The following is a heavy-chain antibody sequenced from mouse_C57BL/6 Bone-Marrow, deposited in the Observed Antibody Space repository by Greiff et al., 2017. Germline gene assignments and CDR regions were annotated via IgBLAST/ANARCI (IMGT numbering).Heavy chain of an antibody. CDR3: ARFEFDGYFLFGY. CDR1: GYTFTSYW. CDR2: IDPSDSYT. J-gene: IGHJ2*01. V-gene: IGHV1-69*01. D-gene: IGHD2-3*01. Sequence: QVQLQQPGAELVMPGASVKLSCKASGYTFTSYWMHWVKQRPGQGLEWIGEIDPSDSYTNYNQKFKGKSTLTVDKSSSIAYMQLSSLTSEDSAVYNCARFEFDGYFLFGYWGQGTTLTVSS.